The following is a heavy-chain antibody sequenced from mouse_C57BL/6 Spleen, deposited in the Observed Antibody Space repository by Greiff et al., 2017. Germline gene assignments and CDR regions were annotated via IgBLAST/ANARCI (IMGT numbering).Heavy chain of an antibody. CDR1: GYTFTSYW. CDR3: AREGVIYSVFAY. Sequence: VQLQQSGAELVKPGASVKMSCKASGYTFTSYWITWVKQRPGQGLEWIGEIYPGSGSTNYNEKLKSKATLTVDTSSSTAYMQLSSLTSQDSAVYYCAREGVIYSVFAYWGQGTLVTVSA. J-gene: IGHJ3*01. D-gene: IGHD1-1*01. V-gene: IGHV1-55*01. CDR2: IYPGSGST.